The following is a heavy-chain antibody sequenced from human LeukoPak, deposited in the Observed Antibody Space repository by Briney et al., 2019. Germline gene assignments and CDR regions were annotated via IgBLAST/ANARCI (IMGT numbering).Heavy chain of an antibody. CDR2: ISYDGSNK. J-gene: IGHJ3*02. V-gene: IGHV3-30*18. CDR3: AKGYYASSGYLHAFDI. Sequence: GGSLRLSCAASGFTFSSYGMHWVRQAPGKGLEWVAVISYDGSNKYYADSVKGRFTISRDNSKNTLCLQMNSLRAEDTAVYYCAKGYYASSGYLHAFDIWGQGTMVTVSS. D-gene: IGHD3-22*01. CDR1: GFTFSSYG.